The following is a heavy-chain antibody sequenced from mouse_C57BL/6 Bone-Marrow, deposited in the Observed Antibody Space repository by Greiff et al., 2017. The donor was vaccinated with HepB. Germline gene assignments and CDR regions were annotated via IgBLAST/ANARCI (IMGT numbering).Heavy chain of an antibody. Sequence: VQLQQSGAELARPGASVKLSCKASGYTFTSYGISWVKQRTGQGLEWIGEIYPRSGNTYYNEKFKGKATLTADKSSSTAYMELRSLTSEDSAVYFCALYYSNRWYFDVWGTGTTVTVSS. J-gene: IGHJ1*03. V-gene: IGHV1-81*01. CDR3: ALYYSNRWYFDV. CDR2: IYPRSGNT. D-gene: IGHD2-5*01. CDR1: GYTFTSYG.